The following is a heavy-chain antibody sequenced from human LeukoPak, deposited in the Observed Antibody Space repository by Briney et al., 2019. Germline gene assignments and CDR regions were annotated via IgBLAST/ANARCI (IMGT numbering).Heavy chain of an antibody. V-gene: IGHV3-30*18. CDR3: AKEHYYDSSGYYSYY. J-gene: IGHJ4*02. CDR2: ISYDGSNK. D-gene: IGHD3-22*01. CDR1: GFTFSSYG. Sequence: GRSLRLSCAASGFTFSSYGMHWVRQAPGKGLEWVAVISYDGSNKYYADSVKGRFTISRDNSKNTLYLQMNSLRAEDTAVYYCAKEHYYDSSGYYSYYWGQGTLVTVSS.